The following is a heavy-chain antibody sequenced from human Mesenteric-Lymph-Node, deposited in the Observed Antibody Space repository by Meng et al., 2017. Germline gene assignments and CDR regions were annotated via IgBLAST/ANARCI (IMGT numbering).Heavy chain of an antibody. J-gene: IGHJ4*02. D-gene: IGHD3-22*01. CDR2: ISWNSGSI. V-gene: IGHV3-9*03. CDR3: AKGLRLYYYDSSGYSD. Sequence: SLKIPCAASGFTFDDYAMHWVRQAPGKGLEWVSGISWNSGSIGYADSVKGRFTISRDNAKNSLYLQMNSLRAEDMALYYCAKGLRLYYYDSSGYSDWGQGTLVTVSS. CDR1: GFTFDDYA.